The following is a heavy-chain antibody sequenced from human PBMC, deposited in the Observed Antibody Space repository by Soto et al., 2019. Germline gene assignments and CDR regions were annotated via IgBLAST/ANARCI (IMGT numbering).Heavy chain of an antibody. Sequence: SETLSLTCAVSGDSITSNYWWGWIRQPPGKGLEWIGYIYYSGNTFYNPSLKSRVTMSVDTSKNQFSLNVNSVTAVDAAVYYCARARYYYDTREPTRAIYNWFDSWGQGALVTVSS. D-gene: IGHD3-22*01. V-gene: IGHV4-28*03. CDR2: IYYSGNT. CDR3: ARARYYYDTREPTRAIYNWFDS. CDR1: GDSITSNYW. J-gene: IGHJ5*01.